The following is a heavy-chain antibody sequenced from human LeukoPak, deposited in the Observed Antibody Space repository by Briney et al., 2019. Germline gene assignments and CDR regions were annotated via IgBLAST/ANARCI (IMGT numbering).Heavy chain of an antibody. J-gene: IGHJ5*02. CDR2: MNPNSGTT. CDR1: RYTFTSYV. Sequence: ASGKVCCKASRYTFTSYVIKWVTEATGQGLEWMGWMNPNSGTTGYAQKFRGRVTMTSNTSIRTAYMELSSLRSEDTAVYYCARVRTRRWFDPWGQGTLVTVSS. D-gene: IGHD1-14*01. CDR3: ARVRTRRWFDP. V-gene: IGHV1-8*01.